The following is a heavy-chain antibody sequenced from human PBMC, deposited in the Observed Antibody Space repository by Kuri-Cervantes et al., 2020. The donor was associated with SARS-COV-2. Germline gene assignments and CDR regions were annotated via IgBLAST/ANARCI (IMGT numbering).Heavy chain of an antibody. D-gene: IGHD6-19*01. CDR1: GGTFSSYA. J-gene: IGHJ4*02. CDR2: IIPIFGTA. CDR3: ARGVAVAGYYYFDY. V-gene: IGHV1-69*13. Sequence: SVKVSCKASGGTFSSYAISWVRQAPGQGLEWVGGIIPIFGTASYAQKFQGRVTITADESTSTAYMELSSLRSEDTAVYYCARGVAVAGYYYFDYWGQGTLVTVSS.